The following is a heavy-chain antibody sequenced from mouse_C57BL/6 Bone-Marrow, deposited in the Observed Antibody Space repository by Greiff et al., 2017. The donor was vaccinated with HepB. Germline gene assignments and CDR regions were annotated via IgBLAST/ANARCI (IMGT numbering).Heavy chain of an antibody. J-gene: IGHJ1*03. CDR2: IYPRSGNT. CDR1: GYTFTSYG. Sequence: QVQLQQSGAELARPGASVKLSCKASGYTFTSYGISWVKQRTGQGLEWIGEIYPRSGNTYYNEKLKGKGTLTADKSSSTTYMELRSLTSEDSAVYFCARKGGYDGYPYWYFDVWGTGTTVTVSS. D-gene: IGHD2-3*01. V-gene: IGHV1-81*01. CDR3: ARKGGYDGYPYWYFDV.